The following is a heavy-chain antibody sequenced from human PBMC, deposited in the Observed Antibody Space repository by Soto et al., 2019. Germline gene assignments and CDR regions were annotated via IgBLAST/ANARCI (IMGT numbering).Heavy chain of an antibody. J-gene: IGHJ3*02. CDR2: IIPIFGTA. CDR3: ARLRHDSGSYLGQNGAFDI. D-gene: IGHD1-26*01. CDR1: GGTFSSYA. V-gene: IGHV1-69*01. Sequence: QVQLVQSGAEVKKPGSSVKVSCKASGGTFSSYAISWVRQAPGQGLEWMGGIIPIFGTANYAQKFQGRVTITADESTSTAYRELSSLRAEDTAVYYCARLRHDSGSYLGQNGAFDIWGQGTMVTVSS.